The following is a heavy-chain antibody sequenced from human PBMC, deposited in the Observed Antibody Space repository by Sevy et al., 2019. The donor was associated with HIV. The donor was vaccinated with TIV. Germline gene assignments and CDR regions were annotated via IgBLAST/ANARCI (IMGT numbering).Heavy chain of an antibody. D-gene: IGHD3-22*01. Sequence: ASVKVSCKASGYTFTSYYMHWVRQAPGQGLEWMGIINPSGGSTSYAQKFQGRVTMTRDTSTSTVYMELSSLRSEDTAVYSCARENVTMIVVVTELTYYYYGMDVWGQGTTVTVSS. CDR2: INPSGGST. CDR3: ARENVTMIVVVTELTYYYYGMDV. V-gene: IGHV1-46*01. CDR1: GYTFTSYY. J-gene: IGHJ6*02.